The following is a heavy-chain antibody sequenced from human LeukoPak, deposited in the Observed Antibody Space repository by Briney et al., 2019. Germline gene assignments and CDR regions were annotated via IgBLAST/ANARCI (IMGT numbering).Heavy chain of an antibody. Sequence: GGSLRLSCAASGFTFDDYAMHWVRQAPGKGLEWVSGISWNSGSIGCADSVKGRFTISRDNAKNSLYLQMNSLRAEDTALYYCAKDIGAFWAAAGDFDYWGQGTLVTVSS. CDR2: ISWNSGSI. J-gene: IGHJ4*02. V-gene: IGHV3-9*01. D-gene: IGHD6-13*01. CDR3: AKDIGAFWAAAGDFDY. CDR1: GFTFDDYA.